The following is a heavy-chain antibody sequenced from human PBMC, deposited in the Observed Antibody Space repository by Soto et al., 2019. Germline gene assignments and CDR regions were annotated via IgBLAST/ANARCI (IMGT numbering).Heavy chain of an antibody. D-gene: IGHD6-19*01. J-gene: IGHJ4*02. CDR1: GFTFSSYG. Sequence: AGSLRLSCAASGFTFSSYGMHWVRQAPGKGLEWVAVISYDGSNKYYADSVKGRFTISRDNSKNTLYLQMNSLRAEDTAVYYCAKGGDRWYSSGWYGIDYWGQGTLVTVSS. CDR2: ISYDGSNK. CDR3: AKGGDRWYSSGWYGIDY. V-gene: IGHV3-30*18.